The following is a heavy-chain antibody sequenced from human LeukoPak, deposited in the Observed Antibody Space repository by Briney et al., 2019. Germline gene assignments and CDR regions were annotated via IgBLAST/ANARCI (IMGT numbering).Heavy chain of an antibody. CDR2: ISGSGGST. D-gene: IGHD5-18*01. V-gene: IGHV3-23*01. CDR3: AKALGKGYSYVGYGMDV. J-gene: IGHJ6*02. CDR1: GFTFSSYS. Sequence: PGGSLRLSCAASGFTFSSYSMNWVRQAPGKGLEWVSAISGSGGSTYYADSVKGRFTISRDNSKNTLYLQMNSLRAEDTAVYYCAKALGKGYSYVGYGMDVWGQGTTVTVSS.